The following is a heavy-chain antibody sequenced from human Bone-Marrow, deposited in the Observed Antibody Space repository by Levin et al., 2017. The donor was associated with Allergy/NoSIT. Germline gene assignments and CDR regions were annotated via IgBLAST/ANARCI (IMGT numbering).Heavy chain of an antibody. Sequence: SGGSLRLSCAASGFTFSDYYMTWIRQAPGKGLEWVSYISSNGDTIYYPDSMKGRFTISRDNAKNSLYLQMHSLSADDTAVYYCARAVQGGSGWYGVYNWFDPWGRGTLVTVSS. CDR2: ISSNGDTI. J-gene: IGHJ5*02. V-gene: IGHV3-11*01. D-gene: IGHD6-19*01. CDR1: GFTFSDYY. CDR3: ARAVQGGSGWYGVYNWFDP.